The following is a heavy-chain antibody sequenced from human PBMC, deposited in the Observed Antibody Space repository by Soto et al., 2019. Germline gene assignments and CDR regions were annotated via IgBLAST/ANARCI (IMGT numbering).Heavy chain of an antibody. D-gene: IGHD5-18*01. CDR2: ISGSGGST. J-gene: IGHJ4*02. V-gene: IGHV3-23*01. CDR1: GFTFSSYA. Sequence: EVQLLESGGGLVQPGGSLRLSCAASGFTFSSYAMSWVRQAPGKGLEWVSAISGSGGSTYYADSVKGRFTISRDNSKNTLDLQMNSLRAEDTAVYYCAKSQLRGYSYALGYWGQGTLVTVSS. CDR3: AKSQLRGYSYALGY.